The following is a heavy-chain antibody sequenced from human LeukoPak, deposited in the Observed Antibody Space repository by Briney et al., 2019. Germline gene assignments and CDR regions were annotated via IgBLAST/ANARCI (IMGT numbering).Heavy chain of an antibody. CDR2: MNPNSGNT. V-gene: IGHV1-8*01. CDR3: ARGGAYCGGDCYPYSDY. D-gene: IGHD2-21*02. Sequence: GASVKVSCKASGYTFTSYDINWVRQATGQGLEWMGWMNPNSGNTGYAQKFQGRVTMTRNTSISTAYMELSRLRSEDTAVYYCARGGAYCGGDCYPYSDYWGQGTLVTVSS. J-gene: IGHJ4*02. CDR1: GYTFTSYD.